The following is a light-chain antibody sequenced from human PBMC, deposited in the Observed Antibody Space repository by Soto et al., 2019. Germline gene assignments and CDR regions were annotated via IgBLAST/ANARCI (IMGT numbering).Light chain of an antibody. J-gene: IGLJ1*01. CDR3: NSYSSSSTLYV. Sequence: QSVLTQPASVSGSPGQSITISCTGTSSDVGRYNYVSWYQQHPGKAPKLMIYDVSSRPSGVSNRFSGSKSGNTASLTISGLQAEDEADYYCNSYSSSSTLYVFGTGTKLTVL. V-gene: IGLV2-14*01. CDR2: DVS. CDR1: SSDVGRYNY.